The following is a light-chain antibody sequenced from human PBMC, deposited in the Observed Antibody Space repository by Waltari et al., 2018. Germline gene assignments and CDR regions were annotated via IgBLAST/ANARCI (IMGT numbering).Light chain of an antibody. CDR3: QQYYSPPLT. Sequence: DIVMTQSPDSLAVSLGERATINCKSSQSVFYSSNNKNYLGWYQQKPGKPPNLLIYWASTREPGVPDRFSGSGSVTNFTLTITSLQAEDVALYYCQQYYSPPLTFGQGTKVEIK. CDR1: QSVFYSSNNKNY. J-gene: IGKJ1*01. CDR2: WAS. V-gene: IGKV4-1*01.